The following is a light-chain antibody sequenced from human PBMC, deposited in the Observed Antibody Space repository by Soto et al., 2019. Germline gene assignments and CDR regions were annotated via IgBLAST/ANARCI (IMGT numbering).Light chain of an antibody. J-gene: IGKJ3*01. V-gene: IGKV3-20*01. CDR2: GAS. Sequence: EVVLTQSPGTLSLSPGERATLSCRASQSVAANYLAWYQHKRGQAPRLLIYGASSRATGIPDRFSGSGSGTDFTLTISRLEPEDFSVYYCHDYENAPLTFGRGTKVYIK. CDR3: HDYENAPLT. CDR1: QSVAANY.